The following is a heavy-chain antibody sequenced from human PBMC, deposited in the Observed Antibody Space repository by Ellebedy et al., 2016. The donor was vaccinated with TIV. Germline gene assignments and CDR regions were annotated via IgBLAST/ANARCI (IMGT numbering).Heavy chain of an antibody. J-gene: IGHJ2*01. Sequence: GESLKISCAASGFTFSRSDMHWVRQAPGKGLEWVSAIGLADDTYYTSSVKGRFTIPREDAKDSLYLQMNSLRAEDTAVYYCERKVPAPTTVPPNWYFDLWGRGTLVTVSS. CDR2: IGLADDT. D-gene: IGHD4-17*01. CDR3: ERKVPAPTTVPPNWYFDL. V-gene: IGHV3-13*01. CDR1: GFTFSRSD.